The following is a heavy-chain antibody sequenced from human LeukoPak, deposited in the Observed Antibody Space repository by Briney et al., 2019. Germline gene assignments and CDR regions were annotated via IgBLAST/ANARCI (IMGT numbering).Heavy chain of an antibody. Sequence: SGGSLRLSCAASGFTFSTYGMNWLRQAPGKGVEWVSYISHSSSSVYYADSVKGGFTISRDNSKNSLTLQMNGLRDEDTAVYYCARASRSGYDYWGQGTLVTVSS. CDR3: ARASRSGYDY. CDR2: ISHSSSSV. D-gene: IGHD3-22*01. CDR1: GFTFSTYG. V-gene: IGHV3-48*02. J-gene: IGHJ4*02.